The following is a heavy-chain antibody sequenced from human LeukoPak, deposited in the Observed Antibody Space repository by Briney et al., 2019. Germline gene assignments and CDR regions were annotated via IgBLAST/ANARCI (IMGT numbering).Heavy chain of an antibody. CDR1: GGSISSYY. J-gene: IGHJ4*02. CDR2: IYTSGST. CDR3: AGSGDYGTFSY. V-gene: IGHV4-4*07. D-gene: IGHD4-17*01. Sequence: SETLSLTCTVSGGSISSYYWSWIRQPAGKGLEWIGRIYTSGSTNYNPSLKSRVTMSVDTSKNQFSLKLSSVTAADTAVYFCAGSGDYGTFSYWGQRIPVTVSS.